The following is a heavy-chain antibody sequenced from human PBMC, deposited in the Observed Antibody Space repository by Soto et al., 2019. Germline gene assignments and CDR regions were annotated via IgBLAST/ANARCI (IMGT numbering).Heavy chain of an antibody. CDR2: MSYDGSK. CDR1: GVTFSSYG. J-gene: IGHJ6*02. D-gene: IGHD4-17*01. CDR3: ARDFTPWFGDYFYYYYGMDV. Sequence: QVQLVESGGGVVQPGWSLRLSCAAAGVTFSSYGMHWVRQAPGTGLEWVAVMSYDGSKYYADTVKGRFTISRDNAKTALYLQINSLRPEDTAVYYCARDFTPWFGDYFYYYYGMDVWGQGTTVTVSS. V-gene: IGHV3-30*03.